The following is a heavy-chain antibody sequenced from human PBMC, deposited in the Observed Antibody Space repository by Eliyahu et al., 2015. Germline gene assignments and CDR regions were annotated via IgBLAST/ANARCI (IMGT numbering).Heavy chain of an antibody. Sequence: EVQLVESGGGLVQPGGSLRLSCAAXXXTFSXYSMNWVRQAPGKGVEWVSYISSSSSTIYYADSVKGRFTISRDNAKNSLYLQMNSLRDEDTAVYYCAREVVVAARGWFDPWGQGTLVTVSS. CDR1: XXTFSXYS. J-gene: IGHJ5*02. V-gene: IGHV3-48*02. CDR3: AREVVVAARGWFDP. CDR2: ISSSSSTI. D-gene: IGHD2-15*01.